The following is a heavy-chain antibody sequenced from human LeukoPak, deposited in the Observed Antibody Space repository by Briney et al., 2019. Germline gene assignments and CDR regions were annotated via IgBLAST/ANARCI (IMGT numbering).Heavy chain of an antibody. CDR3: ARESGAAAAAPRFDY. Sequence: SQTLSLTCTVSGDSISSGGYSWSWIRQHPGTGLEWIGYLYYSGTTYYNPSLKSRVTISVDTSKNQFSLKLNSVTAADTAVYYCARESGAAAAAPRFDYWGQGTLVTVSS. CDR2: LYYSGTT. D-gene: IGHD6-13*01. CDR1: GDSISSGGYS. V-gene: IGHV4-31*03. J-gene: IGHJ4*02.